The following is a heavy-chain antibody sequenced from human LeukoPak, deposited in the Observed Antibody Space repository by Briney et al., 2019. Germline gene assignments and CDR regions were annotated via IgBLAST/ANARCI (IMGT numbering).Heavy chain of an antibody. CDR1: GVSFSGSD. D-gene: IGHD3-3*01. J-gene: IGHJ3*02. CDR2: INHSGST. V-gene: IGHV4-34*01. CDR3: ARGLGFLEWLLSLSNVFDT. Sequence: PSETLSLTCAAYGVSFSGSDWSWIRQPPGKGLEWIGEINHSGSTNYNPSLKSRVTISVDTSKNQFSLKLSSVTAADTAVYYCARGLGFLEWLLSLSNVFDTWGQGTMVTVSS.